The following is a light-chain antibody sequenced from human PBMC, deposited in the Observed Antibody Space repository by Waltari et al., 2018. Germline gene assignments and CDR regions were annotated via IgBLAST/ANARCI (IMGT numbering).Light chain of an antibody. Sequence: DIQMTQFPSSLSASVGDSVTISCRARQAINNYLAWYQQKPGKLPKLLIYATSTLQSGVPSRFSGSGTGTDFTLTIRSLQPEDVATYYCQKYNSAFLSFGGGTKVEIK. CDR2: ATS. J-gene: IGKJ4*01. V-gene: IGKV1-27*01. CDR1: QAINNY. CDR3: QKYNSAFLS.